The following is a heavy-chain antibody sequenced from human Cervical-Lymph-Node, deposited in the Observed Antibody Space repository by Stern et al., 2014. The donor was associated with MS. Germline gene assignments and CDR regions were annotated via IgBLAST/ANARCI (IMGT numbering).Heavy chain of an antibody. CDR3: ARHMRSYFAMDV. CDR2: IYPADSAT. V-gene: IGHV5-51*01. J-gene: IGHJ6*02. D-gene: IGHD3-10*01. CDR1: GYSFTSYW. Sequence: EVQLEESGTEVKKSGESLKISCKGSGYSFTSYWIGWVRQMPGKGLEWMGIIYPADSATKYSPSFQGQVTISADKSTSTAYLQWSNLKASDTAMYYCARHMRSYFAMDVWGQGTTVIVSS.